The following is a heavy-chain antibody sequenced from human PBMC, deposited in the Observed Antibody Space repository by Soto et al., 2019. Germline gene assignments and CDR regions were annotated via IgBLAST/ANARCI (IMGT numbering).Heavy chain of an antibody. CDR2: ISGSGATT. CDR1: GFIFSNYA. V-gene: IGHV3-23*01. CDR3: TKGGIPRRYNIPKVDFDY. J-gene: IGHJ4*02. D-gene: IGHD1-1*01. Sequence: EVHLLESGGDLVQRGGSLRLSCAASGFIFSNYAMSWVRQAPGKGLEWVSAISGSGATTYYPDSVKGRFTISRANSKNTLYLQMNSLRAEATAVYYCTKGGIPRRYNIPKVDFDYWGQGSLVTVSS.